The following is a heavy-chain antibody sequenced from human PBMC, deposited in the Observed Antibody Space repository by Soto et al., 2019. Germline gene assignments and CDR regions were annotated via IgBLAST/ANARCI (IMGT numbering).Heavy chain of an antibody. CDR1: GGSISSYY. CDR3: ARDDKGYSGYDYGFDY. J-gene: IGHJ4*02. V-gene: IGHV4-59*01. Sequence: SETLSLTCTVSGGSISSYYWSWIRQPPGKGLEWIGYIYYSGSTNYNPSLKSRVTISVDTSKNQFSLKLSSVTAADTAVYYCARDDKGYSGYDYGFDYWGQGTLVTVSS. CDR2: IYYSGST. D-gene: IGHD5-12*01.